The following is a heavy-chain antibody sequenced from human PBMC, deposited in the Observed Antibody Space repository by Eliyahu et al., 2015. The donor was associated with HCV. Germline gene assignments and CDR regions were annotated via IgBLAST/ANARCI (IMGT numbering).Heavy chain of an antibody. CDR3: ARLVGATNYYYYGMDV. CDR2: INHSGST. CDR1: GGSFSGYY. J-gene: IGHJ6*02. Sequence: TCAVYGGSFSGYYWSWIRQPPGKGLEWIGEINHSGSTNYNPSLKSRVTISVDTSKNQFSLKLSSVTAADTAVYYCARLVGATNYYYYGMDVWGQGTTVTVSS. V-gene: IGHV4-34*01. D-gene: IGHD1-26*01.